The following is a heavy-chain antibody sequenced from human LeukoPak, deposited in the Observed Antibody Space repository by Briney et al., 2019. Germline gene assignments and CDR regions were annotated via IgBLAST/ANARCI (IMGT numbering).Heavy chain of an antibody. J-gene: IGHJ6*03. V-gene: IGHV3-9*01. CDR2: FSSNSVSI. D-gene: IGHD2-15*01. CDR3: VKGHCSSSSCFPNYYYYMDV. Sequence: GGSLRLSCARSGFTFDEHATHCVREAPGTGLKSGSGFSSNSVSIAYADSVKGLFTISRDNAKNLLFLQMSSLRAADTALYYCVKGHCSSSSCFPNYYYYMDVWGTGTTVTVSS. CDR1: GFTFDEHA.